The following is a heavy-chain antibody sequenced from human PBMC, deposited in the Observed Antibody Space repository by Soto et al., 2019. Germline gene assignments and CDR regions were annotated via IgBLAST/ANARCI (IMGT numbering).Heavy chain of an antibody. V-gene: IGHV3-7*01. D-gene: IGHD6-13*01. CDR2: IKQDGSEK. CDR1: GFTFSSYW. Sequence: PGGSLRLSCAASGFTFSSYWMSWVRQAPGKGLEWVANIKQDGSEKYYVDSVKGRFTISRDNAKNSLYLQMNSLRAEDTAVYYCARDDGVGSSWHHYYYYYGMDVWGQGTTVTVSS. J-gene: IGHJ6*02. CDR3: ARDDGVGSSWHHYYYYYGMDV.